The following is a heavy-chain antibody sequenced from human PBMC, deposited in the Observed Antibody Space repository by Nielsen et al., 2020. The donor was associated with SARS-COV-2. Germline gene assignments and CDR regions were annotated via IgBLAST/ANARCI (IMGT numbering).Heavy chain of an antibody. CDR3: TRAGRSTAWPFDS. CDR1: EDTFSSYS. J-gene: IGHJ4*02. CDR2: IIPVFDTP. V-gene: IGHV1-69*06. Sequence: SVKVSCKASEDTFSSYSISWVRQAPGRGLEWMGGIIPVFDTPNYAQNFQGRVTITADKVTNTTYMELRSLRSEDTALYFCTRAGRSTAWPFDSWGQGTLVTVSS.